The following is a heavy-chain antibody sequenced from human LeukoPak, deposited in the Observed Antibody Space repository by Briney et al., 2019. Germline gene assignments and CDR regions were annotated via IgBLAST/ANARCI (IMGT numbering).Heavy chain of an antibody. CDR1: GYTFTSYY. J-gene: IGHJ4*02. V-gene: IGHV1-46*01. CDR2: INPSGGST. CDR3: ARGSSPVQHYYDRSGRTLPLDY. D-gene: IGHD3-22*01. Sequence: ASVKVSCKASGYTFTSYYMHWVRQAPGQGLEWMCIINPSGGSTSYAQKFQGRVTMTRDTSTSTVYMELSSLRSEDTAVYYCARGSSPVQHYYDRSGRTLPLDYWGQGTLVTVSS.